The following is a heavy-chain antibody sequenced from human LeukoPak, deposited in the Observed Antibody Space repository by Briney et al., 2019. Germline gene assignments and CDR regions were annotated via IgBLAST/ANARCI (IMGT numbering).Heavy chain of an antibody. Sequence: PLQALSLTCTVSGGSISSGSYYWSWIRQPAGKGLEWIGRIYTSGSTNYNPSLKSRGTISVDTSKNQFSLKLSSVTAADTAVYYCERYSVYSYGFDPWGQGTLVTVSS. D-gene: IGHD5-18*01. J-gene: IGHJ5*02. V-gene: IGHV4-61*02. CDR3: ERYSVYSYGFDP. CDR2: IYTSGST. CDR1: GGSISSGSYY.